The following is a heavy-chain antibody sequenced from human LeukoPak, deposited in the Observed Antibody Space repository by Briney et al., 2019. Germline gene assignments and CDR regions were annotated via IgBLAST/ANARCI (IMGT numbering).Heavy chain of an antibody. J-gene: IGHJ3*02. Sequence: ASVKVSCKASGYTFTAYYMHWVRQAPGQGLEWMGWINPNSGGTNYAQKFQGRVTMTRDTSISTAYMELSRLRSDDTAVYYCAREQWLVLGAAAANLHDAFDIWGQGTMVTVSS. D-gene: IGHD6-19*01. CDR1: GYTFTAYY. V-gene: IGHV1-2*02. CDR3: AREQWLVLGAAAANLHDAFDI. CDR2: INPNSGGT.